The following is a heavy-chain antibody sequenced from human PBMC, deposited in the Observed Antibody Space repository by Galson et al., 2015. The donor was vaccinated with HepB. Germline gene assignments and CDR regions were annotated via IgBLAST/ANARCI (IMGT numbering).Heavy chain of an antibody. CDR3: ARMPYNWNGMATLDFDY. J-gene: IGHJ4*02. D-gene: IGHD1-1*01. CDR1: GYTFTSYA. Sequence: SVKVSCKASGYTFTSYAMNWVRQAPGQGLEWMGWINTNTGNPTYAQGFTGRFVFSLDTSVSTAYLQISSLKAEDTAVYYCARMPYNWNGMATLDFDYWGQGTLVTVSS. CDR2: INTNTGNP. V-gene: IGHV7-4-1*02.